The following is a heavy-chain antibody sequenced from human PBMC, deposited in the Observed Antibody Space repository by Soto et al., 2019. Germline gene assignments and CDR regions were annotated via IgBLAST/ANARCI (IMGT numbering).Heavy chain of an antibody. V-gene: IGHV4-59*01. CDR2: VYYTGST. D-gene: IGHD6-19*01. CDR3: ARSVAVPGAHIDY. J-gene: IGHJ4*02. Sequence: SETLSLTCSVSGGSISGSYWSWIRQSPGKGLEWLGYVYYTGSTNYSPSLRSRVSISVDTSKNEFSLRLSSVTAADTAVYSCARSVAVPGAHIDYWGQGTQVTVSS. CDR1: GGSISGSY.